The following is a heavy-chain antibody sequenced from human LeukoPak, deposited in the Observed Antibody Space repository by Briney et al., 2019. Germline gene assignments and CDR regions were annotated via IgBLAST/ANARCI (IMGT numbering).Heavy chain of an antibody. D-gene: IGHD2/OR15-2a*01. V-gene: IGHV3-15*07. J-gene: IGHJ4*02. CDR3: VRVTNPPHEFVNY. CDR2: IRSNSDGGTI. CDR1: GFTFSNAW. Sequence: PGGSLRLSCATSGFTFSNAWMNWVRQAPGKGLEWVGRIRSNSDGGTIDYAAPVKGRFTLSRDDSKTTLYLQMNSLQTEDTAVYYCVRVTNPPHEFVNYWGQGTLVTVSS.